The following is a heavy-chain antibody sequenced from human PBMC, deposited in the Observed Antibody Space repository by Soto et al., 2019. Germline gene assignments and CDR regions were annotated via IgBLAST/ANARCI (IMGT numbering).Heavy chain of an antibody. J-gene: IGHJ6*02. CDR3: AKEPIPVYYYYGMDG. CDR1: GFTFSSYG. Sequence: QVQLVESGGGVVQPGRSLRLSCAASGFTFSSYGMHWVRQAPGKGLEWVAVISYDGSNKYYADSVKGRFTISGDNSKNTLYLQMNSLRAEDTAVYYCAKEPIPVYYYYGMDGWGQGTTVTVSS. CDR2: ISYDGSNK. V-gene: IGHV3-30*18.